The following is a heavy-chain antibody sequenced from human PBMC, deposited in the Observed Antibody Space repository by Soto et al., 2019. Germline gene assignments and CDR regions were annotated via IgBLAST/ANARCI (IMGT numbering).Heavy chain of an antibody. CDR1: GGSFSAYY. CDR3: VRGLRYSGMDV. Sequence: SETLSLTCAVNGGSFSAYYWTWIRQPPGRGLEWIGEIDHSGSTNYNPSLESRVTISIDTAKNRFSLNVTSVTAADTAVYYCVRGLRYSGMDVWGQGTTVPSP. J-gene: IGHJ6*02. V-gene: IGHV4-34*01. D-gene: IGHD2-15*01. CDR2: IDHSGST.